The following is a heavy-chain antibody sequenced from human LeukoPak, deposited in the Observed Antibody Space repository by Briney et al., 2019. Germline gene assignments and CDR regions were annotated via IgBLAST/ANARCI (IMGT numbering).Heavy chain of an antibody. CDR3: ARARFSSRNRDGYLDS. D-gene: IGHD6-13*01. CDR2: ISGINTNT. V-gene: IGHV1-18*01. J-gene: IGHJ4*02. CDR1: GYTFSNYG. Sequence: GASVKVSCKASGYTFSNYGIHWVRQAPGHGLEWMGWISGINTNTNYAQKVQGRVTMTADTSTATAYMEQRSLRSDDTAVYYCARARFSSRNRDGYLDSWGEGTLVTVSS.